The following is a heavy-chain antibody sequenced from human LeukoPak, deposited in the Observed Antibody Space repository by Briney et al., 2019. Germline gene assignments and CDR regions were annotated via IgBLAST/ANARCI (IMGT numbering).Heavy chain of an antibody. D-gene: IGHD3-10*01. CDR2: IKQDGSKK. Sequence: GGSLGLSCVASGFPFSSYWMTWVRQAPGKGLEWVANIKQDGSKKSYVDSVKGRFTIAGDNAKNSLYLQMNSLRAEDTALYYCAKGEGSGIHYYSMDVWGQGTTVTVSS. CDR3: AKGEGSGIHYYSMDV. CDR1: GFPFSSYW. V-gene: IGHV3-7*03. J-gene: IGHJ6*02.